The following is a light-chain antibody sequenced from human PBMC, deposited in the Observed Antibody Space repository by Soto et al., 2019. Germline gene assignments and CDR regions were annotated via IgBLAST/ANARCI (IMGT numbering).Light chain of an antibody. CDR3: QQANSFPLT. Sequence: DIPMTQSPSSVSASVGDRVTITCRASQGISHWLAWYQQKPGRAPTLLIYAASSLQSGVPSRFSGSGSGTDFSLTISSLQPEDFATYYCQQANSFPLTFGPGTRVDLK. CDR2: AAS. J-gene: IGKJ3*01. V-gene: IGKV1D-12*01. CDR1: QGISHW.